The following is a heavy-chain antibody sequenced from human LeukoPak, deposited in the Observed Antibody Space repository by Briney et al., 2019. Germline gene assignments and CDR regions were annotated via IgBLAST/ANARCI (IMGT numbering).Heavy chain of an antibody. Sequence: ASVKVSCKASGGTFSSYAISWVRQAPGQGLEWMGGIIPIFGTANYAQKFQGRVTITTDESTSTAYMELSSLRSEDTAVYYCARVKVHGFWSDYYYMDVWGKGTTVTVSS. CDR2: IIPIFGTA. V-gene: IGHV1-69*05. CDR3: ARVKVHGFWSDYYYMDV. J-gene: IGHJ6*03. D-gene: IGHD3-3*01. CDR1: GGTFSSYA.